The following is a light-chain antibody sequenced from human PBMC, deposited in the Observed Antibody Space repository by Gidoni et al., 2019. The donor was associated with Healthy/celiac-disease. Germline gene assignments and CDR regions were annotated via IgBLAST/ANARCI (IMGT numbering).Light chain of an antibody. CDR1: QSVSSSY. Sequence: EIVFTQSPGTLSLSPGERATLSCRASQSVSSSYLAWYQQKPGQAPRLIIYGASSRATGIPDRFSGSGSGTDFTLTISRLEPEDFAVYYCQQYGSSPLFTFGPGTKVDIK. V-gene: IGKV3-20*01. CDR2: GAS. CDR3: QQYGSSPLFT. J-gene: IGKJ3*01.